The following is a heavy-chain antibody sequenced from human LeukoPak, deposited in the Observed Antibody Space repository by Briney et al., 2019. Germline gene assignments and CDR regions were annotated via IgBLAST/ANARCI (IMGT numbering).Heavy chain of an antibody. CDR1: GFTFSSYW. D-gene: IGHD4-17*01. J-gene: IGHJ4*02. Sequence: GGSLRLSCAASGFTFSSYWMSWDRQAPGKGLEWVANIKQDGGQIYYLESVKGRFTVSRDNAKNSLYLQMNSLRAEDTAVYYCARLGARQMLEYWGQGTLVTVSS. V-gene: IGHV3-7*01. CDR3: ARLGARQMLEY. CDR2: IKQDGGQI.